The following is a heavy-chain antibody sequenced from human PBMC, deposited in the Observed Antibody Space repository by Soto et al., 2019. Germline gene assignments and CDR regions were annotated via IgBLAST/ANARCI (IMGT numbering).Heavy chain of an antibody. CDR2: IYYSGST. Sequence: SETLSLTCTVSGGSISSSSYYWGWIRQPPGKGLEWIGSIYYSGSTYYNPSLKSRVTISVDTSKNQFSLKLSSVTAAVTAVYYCARGPTSSSWAYFDYWGQGTLVTVSS. J-gene: IGHJ4*02. V-gene: IGHV4-39*01. D-gene: IGHD6-13*01. CDR3: ARGPTSSSWAYFDY. CDR1: GGSISSSSYY.